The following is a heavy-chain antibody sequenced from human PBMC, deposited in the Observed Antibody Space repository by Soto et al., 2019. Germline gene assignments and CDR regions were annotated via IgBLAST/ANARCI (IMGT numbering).Heavy chain of an antibody. D-gene: IGHD3-3*01. CDR3: ARGPFTFFVVVTSYYYYYLAV. J-gene: IGHJ6*03. CDR2: MNPNSGNT. Sequence: ASVKVSCKASGYTFTSYDINWVRQATGQGLEWMGWMNPNSGNTGYAQKFQGRVTMTRNTSISTAYMELSSLRSEDTAVYYCARGPFTFFVVVTSYYYYYLAVWAKGTTVTVSS. CDR1: GYTFTSYD. V-gene: IGHV1-8*01.